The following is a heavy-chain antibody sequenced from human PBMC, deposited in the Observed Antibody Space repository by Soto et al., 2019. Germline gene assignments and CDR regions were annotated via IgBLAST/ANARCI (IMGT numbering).Heavy chain of an antibody. CDR3: ARGGIRGMDV. CDR2: IRAFNGNT. CDR1: DYTFTSFG. D-gene: IGHD3-16*01. Sequence: QVQLVQSGAQVRKPGASVKVSCKASDYTFTSFGINWVRQAPGQGLEWLAWIRAFNGNTNYAKKVEGRVTMTTDTTTSTAYMELRSLRSDDTAVYYCARGGIRGMDVWGQGTTVTVSS. J-gene: IGHJ6*02. V-gene: IGHV1-18*01.